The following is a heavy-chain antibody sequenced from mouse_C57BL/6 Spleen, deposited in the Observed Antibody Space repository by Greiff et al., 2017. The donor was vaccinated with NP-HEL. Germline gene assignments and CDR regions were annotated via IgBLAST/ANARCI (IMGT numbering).Heavy chain of an antibody. CDR1: GFTFSSYT. CDR2: ISGGGGNT. D-gene: IGHD2-5*01. Sequence: DVMLVESGGGLVKPGGSLKLSCAASGFTFSSYTMSWVRQTPEKRLEWVATISGGGGNTYYPDSVKGRFTISRDNAKNTLYLQMSSLRSEDTALYYCARFHSNYEAWFAYWGQGTLVTVSA. CDR3: ARFHSNYEAWFAY. V-gene: IGHV5-9*01. J-gene: IGHJ3*01.